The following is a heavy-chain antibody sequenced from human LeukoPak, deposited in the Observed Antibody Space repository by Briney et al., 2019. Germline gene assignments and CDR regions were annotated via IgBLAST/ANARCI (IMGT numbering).Heavy chain of an antibody. CDR3: ANGHPATVSPQRFTFGVNY. D-gene: IGHD3-16*01. Sequence: GGSLRLSCAASGFTFSYVWMSWVRQAPGKGLEWVSTISGSGANTYYADSVRGRFTISRDNSKNTLYLHMNSLRAEDTAVYYCANGHPATVSPQRFTFGVNYWGQGTLVAVSS. V-gene: IGHV3-23*01. CDR1: GFTFSYV. CDR2: ISGSGANT. J-gene: IGHJ4*02.